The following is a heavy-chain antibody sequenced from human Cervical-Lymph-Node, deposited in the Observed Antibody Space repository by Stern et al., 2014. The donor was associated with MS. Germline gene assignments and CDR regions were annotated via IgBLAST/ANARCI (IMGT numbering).Heavy chain of an antibody. Sequence: QITLKESGPTLVKPTQTLTLKCIFSGFSLSTSGVGVGWIRQPPGKALEWLGFIFWDDDKPYRPSLKSTLTITKDTSKNQVVLTMTNMDPVATATYFCTPTSPRVPGVDYWGQGTLVTVSS. V-gene: IGHV2-5*02. CDR2: IFWDDDK. CDR3: TPTSPRVPGVDY. D-gene: IGHD2-2*01. J-gene: IGHJ4*02. CDR1: GFSLSTSGVG.